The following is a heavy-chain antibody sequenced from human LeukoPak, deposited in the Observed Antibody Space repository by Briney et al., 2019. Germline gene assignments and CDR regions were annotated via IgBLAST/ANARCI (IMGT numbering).Heavy chain of an antibody. D-gene: IGHD3-16*02. Sequence: GGSLRLSCAASGFTFSSYEMNLVRQAPGKGLEWVSYISSSGSTIYYADSVKGRFTISRDNAKNSLYLQMNSLRAEDTAVYYCARDLGNYDYVWGSYRYQADAFDIWGQGTMVTVSS. V-gene: IGHV3-48*03. CDR3: ARDLGNYDYVWGSYRYQADAFDI. CDR1: GFTFSSYE. J-gene: IGHJ3*02. CDR2: ISSSGSTI.